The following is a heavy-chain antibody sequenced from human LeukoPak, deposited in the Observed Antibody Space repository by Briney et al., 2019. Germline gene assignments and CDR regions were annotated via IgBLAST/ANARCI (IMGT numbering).Heavy chain of an antibody. CDR3: VREASPHCSGGSCYSVFGV. V-gene: IGHV1-8*01. CDR1: GYTFTSYD. CDR2: MNPNSGNT. Sequence: ASVKVSCKASGYTFTSYDINWVRQATGQGLEWMGWMNPNSGNTGYAQKFQGRVTMTRNTSISTAYMKLSSLRSEDTAVYYCVREASPHCSGGSCYSVFGVWGQGTLVTVSS. J-gene: IGHJ4*02. D-gene: IGHD2-15*01.